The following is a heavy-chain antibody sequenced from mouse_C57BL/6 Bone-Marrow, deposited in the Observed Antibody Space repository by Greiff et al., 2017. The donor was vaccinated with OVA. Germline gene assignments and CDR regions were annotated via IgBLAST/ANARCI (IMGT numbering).Heavy chain of an antibody. V-gene: IGHV5-2*01. D-gene: IGHD2-4*01. CDR3: AIYYDYDDAGYYYAMDY. CDR1: EYEFPSHD. CDR2: INSDGGST. J-gene: IGHJ4*01. Sequence: DVKLVESGGGLVQPGESLKLSCESNEYEFPSHDMSWVRKTPEKRLELVAAINSDGGSTYYPDTMERRFIISRDNTKKTLYLQMSSLRSEDTALYYCAIYYDYDDAGYYYAMDYWGQGTSVTVSS.